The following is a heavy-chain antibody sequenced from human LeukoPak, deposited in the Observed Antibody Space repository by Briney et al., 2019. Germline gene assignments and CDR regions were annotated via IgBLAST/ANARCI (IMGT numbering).Heavy chain of an antibody. CDR3: ARDLPDSSGSDAFDI. J-gene: IGHJ3*02. CDR1: GFTVSSNY. CDR2: IYSGGST. Sequence: PGGSLRLSCAASGFTVSSNYMSWVRQAPGKGLEWVSVIYSGGSTYYADSVKGRFTISRDNSKNTLYLQMNSLRAEDTAVYYCARDLPDSSGSDAFDIWGQGTMVTVSS. V-gene: IGHV3-66*01. D-gene: IGHD3-22*01.